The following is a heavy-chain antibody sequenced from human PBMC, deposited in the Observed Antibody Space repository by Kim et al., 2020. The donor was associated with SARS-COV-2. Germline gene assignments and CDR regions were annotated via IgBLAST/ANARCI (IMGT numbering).Heavy chain of an antibody. CDR3: SRSTVGAYFDY. D-gene: IGHD1-26*01. CDR2: IHDAGST. CDR1: GSSVRSSY. Sequence: GESLKISCAVSGSSVRSSYMTWVRQAPGKGLEWVSAIHDAGSTYYADSVKGRFTISRDIPKNTVYLQMNGLRADDTAVYYCSRSTVGAYFDYWGQGSLV. J-gene: IGHJ4*02. V-gene: IGHV3-53*01.